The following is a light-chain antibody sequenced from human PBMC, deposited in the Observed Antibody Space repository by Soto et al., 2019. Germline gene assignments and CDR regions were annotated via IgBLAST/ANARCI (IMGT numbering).Light chain of an antibody. V-gene: IGKV3-15*01. J-gene: IGKJ1*01. Sequence: EIVMTQSPATLSVSPGEGATLSCTASQSVTTNLAWYQQKPGQAPRLLIYGASTRATGVPARFSGSGSGTEFTLTISSLQSEDFAVYYCQQYNNWPRTFGQGTKVEIK. CDR3: QQYNNWPRT. CDR2: GAS. CDR1: QSVTTN.